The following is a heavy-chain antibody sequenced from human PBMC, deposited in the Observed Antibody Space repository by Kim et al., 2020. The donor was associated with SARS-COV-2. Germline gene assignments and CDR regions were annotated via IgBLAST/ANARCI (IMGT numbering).Heavy chain of an antibody. CDR1: GGSISSYF. V-gene: IGHV4-59*01. J-gene: IGHJ4*02. D-gene: IGHD3-10*01. CDR2: IYHSGTT. Sequence: SETLSLTCTVSGGSISSYFWSWIRQPPGKGLEWIGYIYHSGTTNYNPSFKSRVTISLDTSKDQFSLKVRSVTAADTAVYYCARDGRESGSARHFDYLGQG. CDR3: ARDGRESGSARHFDY.